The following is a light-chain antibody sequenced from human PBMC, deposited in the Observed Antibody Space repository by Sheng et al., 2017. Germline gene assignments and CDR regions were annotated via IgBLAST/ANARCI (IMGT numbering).Light chain of an antibody. CDR2: DAS. Sequence: EIVLTQSPATLSLSPGERATLSCRASQSVSSYLAWYQQKPGQAPRLLIYDASNRATGIPARFSGSGSGTDFTLTISSLEPEDFAVYYCQQRSNWPPGLFGGGTEGGDQT. V-gene: IGKV3-11*01. J-gene: IGKJ4*01. CDR1: QSVSSY. CDR3: QQRSNWPPGL.